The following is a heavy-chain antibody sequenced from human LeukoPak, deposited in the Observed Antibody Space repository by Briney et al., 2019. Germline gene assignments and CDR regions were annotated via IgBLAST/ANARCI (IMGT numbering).Heavy chain of an antibody. CDR3: ARDLGGIYFDY. Sequence: PSETLSLTCAVSGGSISSGSYSWSWIRQPPGKGLEWIGYIYHSGSTYYNPSLRSRVTISVDTSKNQLSLKLSSVTAADTAVYYCARDLGGIYFDYWGQGTLVTVSS. D-gene: IGHD1-26*01. V-gene: IGHV4-30-2*01. CDR1: GGSISSGSYS. CDR2: IYHSGST. J-gene: IGHJ4*02.